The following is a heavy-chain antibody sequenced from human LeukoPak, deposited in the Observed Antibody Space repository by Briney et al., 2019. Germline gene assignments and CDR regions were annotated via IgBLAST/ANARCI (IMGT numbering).Heavy chain of an antibody. D-gene: IGHD2-2*02. CDR2: TYYRSKWYN. CDR1: GDSVSSNSAA. CDR3: ARGGYCSSTSCHTMDV. V-gene: IGHV6-1*01. Sequence: SQTLSLTCAISGDSVSSNSAAWNWIRQSPSRGLEWLGRTYYRSKWYNDYAVSVKSRITINPDTSKNQFSLQLNSVTPEDTAVYYCARGGYCSSTSCHTMDVWGQGTTVTVSS. J-gene: IGHJ6*02.